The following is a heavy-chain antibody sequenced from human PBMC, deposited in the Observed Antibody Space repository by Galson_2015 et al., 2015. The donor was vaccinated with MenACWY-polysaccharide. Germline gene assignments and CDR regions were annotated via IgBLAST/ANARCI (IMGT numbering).Heavy chain of an antibody. V-gene: IGHV3-48*02. D-gene: IGHD6-13*01. CDR2: INGGSSTI. J-gene: IGHJ4*02. Sequence: SLRLSCAASGFTFSTYSMTWVRQAPGKGLEWVSYINGGSSTIYYADSVKGRFTISRGNAKNSLYLQMNSLRDDDTAVYYCARDSGIAGADDYWGQGTLATVSS. CDR1: GFTFSTYS. CDR3: ARDSGIAGADDY.